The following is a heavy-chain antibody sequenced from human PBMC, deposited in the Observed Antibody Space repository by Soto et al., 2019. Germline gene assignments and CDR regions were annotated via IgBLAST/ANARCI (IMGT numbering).Heavy chain of an antibody. Sequence: SETLSLTCTVSGGSISSSSYYWGWIRQPPGKGLEWIGSIYYSGSTYYNPSLKSRVTISVDTSKNQFSLKLSSVTAADTAVYYCERHLGKYYYYGMDVWGQGTTVTVSS. J-gene: IGHJ6*02. V-gene: IGHV4-39*01. D-gene: IGHD3-16*01. CDR1: GGSISSSSYY. CDR2: IYYSGST. CDR3: ERHLGKYYYYGMDV.